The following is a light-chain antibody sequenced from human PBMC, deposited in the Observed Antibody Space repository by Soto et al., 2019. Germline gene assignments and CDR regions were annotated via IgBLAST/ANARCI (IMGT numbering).Light chain of an antibody. V-gene: IGKV3-20*01. CDR2: GAS. CDR1: QSVSSSY. CDR3: QQYGSSPLT. Sequence: IVFTQSPGTLSLSPGEGTSLSFRPSQSVSSSYLAWYQQKPGQAPRLLIYGASSRATGIPDRFGGSGSGTAFTLTISRLEPEDFAVYYCQQYGSSPLTFGGGTKVDIK. J-gene: IGKJ4*01.